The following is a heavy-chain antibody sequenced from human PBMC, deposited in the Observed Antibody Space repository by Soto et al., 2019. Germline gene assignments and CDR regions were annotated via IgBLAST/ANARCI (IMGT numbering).Heavy chain of an antibody. J-gene: IGHJ4*02. D-gene: IGHD6-19*01. CDR3: ARKAGQSGGWYPFAF. V-gene: IGHV1-2*04. CDR1: GYTFSGYY. Sequence: AASVKVSCKASGYTFSGYYIHWLRQAPGQGLEWMGWINPSSGATTYAQKFQGWVAMSRDTSISTVYMELSRLRSDDTAVYYCARKAGQSGGWYPFAFGGRGTLVPVSS. CDR2: INPSSGAT.